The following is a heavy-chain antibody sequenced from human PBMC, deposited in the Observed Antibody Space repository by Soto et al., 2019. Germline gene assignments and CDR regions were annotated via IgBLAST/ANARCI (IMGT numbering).Heavy chain of an antibody. V-gene: IGHV4-30-2*01. J-gene: IGHJ5*02. CDR3: ARERYQLLGSWFDP. D-gene: IGHD2-2*01. CDR1: GGSINSGGYS. CDR2: IYHSGST. Sequence: SETLSLTCAVSGGSINSGGYSWSWIRQPPGKGLEWIGYIYHSGSTYYNPSLKSRVTISVDRSKNQFSLKLSSVTAADTAVYYCARERYQLLGSWFDPWGQGTLVTVSS.